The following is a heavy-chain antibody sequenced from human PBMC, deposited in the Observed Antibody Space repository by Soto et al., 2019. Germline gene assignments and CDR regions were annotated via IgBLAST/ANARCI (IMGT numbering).Heavy chain of an antibody. V-gene: IGHV3-30-3*01. J-gene: IGHJ6*02. Sequence: QVQLVESGGGVVQPGRSLRLSCAASGFTFSSYAMHWVRQAPGKGLEWVAVISYDGSNKYYADSVKGRFTISRDNSKNTLYLQMNSPRAEDTAVYYCAREGSNGMDVWGQGTTVTVSS. D-gene: IGHD2-15*01. CDR2: ISYDGSNK. CDR3: AREGSNGMDV. CDR1: GFTFSSYA.